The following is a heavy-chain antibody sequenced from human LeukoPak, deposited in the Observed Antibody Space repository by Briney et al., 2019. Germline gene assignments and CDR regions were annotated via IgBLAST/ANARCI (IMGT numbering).Heavy chain of an antibody. Sequence: GGSLRLSCAASGFTFSSYAMSWVRQAPGKGLEWVSAISGSGGSTYYADSVKGRFTISRDNSKNTLYLQMNSLRAEDTAVYYCAKDRESAYYYYYMDVWGKGTTVPVSS. CDR1: GFTFSSYA. J-gene: IGHJ6*03. CDR2: ISGSGGST. CDR3: AKDRESAYYYYYMDV. V-gene: IGHV3-23*01.